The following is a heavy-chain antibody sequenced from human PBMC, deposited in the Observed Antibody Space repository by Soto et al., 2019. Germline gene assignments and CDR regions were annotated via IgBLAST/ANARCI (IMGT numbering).Heavy chain of an antibody. CDR1: GGSISSSSYY. V-gene: IGHV4-39*01. CDR2: IYYSGST. J-gene: IGHJ4*02. CDR3: ARRITAAWYY. Sequence: KTSETLSLTCTVSGGSISSSSYYWGWIRQPPGKGLEWIGSIYYSGSTYYNPSLKSRVTISVDTSKNQFSLKLSSVTAADTAVYYCARRITAAWYYWGQGTLVTVSS. D-gene: IGHD6-13*01.